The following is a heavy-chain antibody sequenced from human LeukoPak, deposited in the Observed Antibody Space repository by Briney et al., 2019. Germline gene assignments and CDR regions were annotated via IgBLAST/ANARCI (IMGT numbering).Heavy chain of an antibody. CDR1: GFIFSTYG. CDR3: ARDRTVTTRGVFDY. J-gene: IGHJ4*02. V-gene: IGHV3-30*19. Sequence: GGSLRLSCTASGFIFSTYGMHWVRQAPGKGLEWVAVISYDGSNKYYADSVKGRFTISRDNSKNTLYLQMNSLRAEDTAVYYCARDRTVTTRGVFDYWGQGTLVTVSS. CDR2: ISYDGSNK. D-gene: IGHD4-17*01.